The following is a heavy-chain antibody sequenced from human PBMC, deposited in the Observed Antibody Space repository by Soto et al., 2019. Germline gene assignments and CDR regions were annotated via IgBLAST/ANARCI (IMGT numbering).Heavy chain of an antibody. CDR1: GFTFSSYG. CDR3: AKYQREYSGYGTDY. J-gene: IGHJ4*02. Sequence: GGSLRLSCAASGFTFSSYGMHWVRQAPGKGLEWVAVISYDGSNKYYADSVKGRFTISRDNSKNTLYLQMNSLRAEDTAVYYCAKYQREYSGYGTDYWGQGALVTVSS. D-gene: IGHD5-12*01. V-gene: IGHV3-30*18. CDR2: ISYDGSNK.